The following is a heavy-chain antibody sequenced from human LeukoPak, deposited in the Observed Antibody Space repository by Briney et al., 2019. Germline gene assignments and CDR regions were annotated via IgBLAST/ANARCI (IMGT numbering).Heavy chain of an antibody. CDR3: ARMSLSYCSSTSCSNLIDY. J-gene: IGHJ4*02. CDR1: GFTFSSYA. V-gene: IGHV4-59*01. D-gene: IGHD2-2*01. Sequence: PGGSLRLSCAASGFTFSSYAMSWIRQPPGKGLEWIGYIYYSGSTNYNPSLKSRVTISVDTSKNQFSLKLSSVTAADTAMYYCARMSLSYCSSTSCSNLIDYWGQGTLVTVSS. CDR2: IYYSGST.